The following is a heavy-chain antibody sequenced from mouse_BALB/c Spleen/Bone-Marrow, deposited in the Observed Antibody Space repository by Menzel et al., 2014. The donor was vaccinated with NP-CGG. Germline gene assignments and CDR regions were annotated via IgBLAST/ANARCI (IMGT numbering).Heavy chain of an antibody. J-gene: IGHJ2*01. V-gene: IGHV1-7*01. CDR3: ARLTTVVPYDY. CDR1: GYTFTSYW. D-gene: IGHD1-1*01. Sequence: HVQLQQSGAELAKPGASVKMSCKASGYTFTSYWMHWVKQRPGQGLEWIGYINPSTGYTEYNQKFKDKATLTADKSSSTAYMQLSSLTSEDSAVYYCARLTTVVPYDYWGQGTTLTVSS. CDR2: INPSTGYT.